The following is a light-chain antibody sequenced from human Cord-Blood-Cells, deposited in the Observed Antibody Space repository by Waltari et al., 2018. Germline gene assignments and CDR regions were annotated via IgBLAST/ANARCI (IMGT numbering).Light chain of an antibody. J-gene: IGLJ1*01. CDR3: QSADSSGTYYV. CDR2: KDS. V-gene: IGLV3-25*03. CDR1: ALPKPY. Sequence: SYELTQPPSLSVSPGQTARITCSGDALPKPYAYWYQQKPGQAPVLVIYKDSERPSGIPERFSGSSSGTTVTLTISGVQAEDEADYYCQSADSSGTYYVFGTGTKVTVL.